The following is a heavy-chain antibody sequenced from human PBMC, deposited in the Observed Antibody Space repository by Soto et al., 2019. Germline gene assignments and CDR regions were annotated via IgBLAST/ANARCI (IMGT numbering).Heavy chain of an antibody. CDR3: ARDGSHYDVDY. D-gene: IGHD4-4*01. J-gene: IGHJ4*02. Sequence: LVESGGGVAQPGRSLRLSCATSGFSFSPSGMHWVRQAPGKGLEWLAIIWNDGTTTYYAGSVKGRFTISRDNSKNTLYLQMNSLRDEDTAVYYCARDGSHYDVDYWGQGTLVTVSS. V-gene: IGHV3-33*01. CDR2: IWNDGTTT. CDR1: GFSFSPSG.